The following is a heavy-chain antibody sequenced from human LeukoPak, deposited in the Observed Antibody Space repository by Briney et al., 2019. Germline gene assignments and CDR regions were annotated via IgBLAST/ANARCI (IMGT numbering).Heavy chain of an antibody. V-gene: IGHV3-48*03. J-gene: IGHJ4*02. D-gene: IGHD5-18*01. CDR2: ISSSGSTI. CDR3: ARIRGYSYGEVDY. Sequence: GGSLRLSCAASGFTFSSYEMNWVRQAPGKGLEWVSHISSSGSTIYYADSVKGRFTISRDNAKNSLYLQMNSLRAEDTAVYYCARIRGYSYGEVDYWGQGTLVTVSS. CDR1: GFTFSSYE.